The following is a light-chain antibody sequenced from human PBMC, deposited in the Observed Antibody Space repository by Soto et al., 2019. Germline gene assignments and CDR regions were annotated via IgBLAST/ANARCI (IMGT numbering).Light chain of an antibody. CDR1: QSVISRF. V-gene: IGKV3-20*01. J-gene: IGKJ2*01. Sequence: EIVLTQSPGTLSLSPGERATLSCRATQSVISRFLAWYQQKPGQAPRLLIYGASSRATGIPDRFSGSGSGTDFTLTISRLEPEDFAVFYCQQYGSSPFTFGQGTKLDI. CDR2: GAS. CDR3: QQYGSSPFT.